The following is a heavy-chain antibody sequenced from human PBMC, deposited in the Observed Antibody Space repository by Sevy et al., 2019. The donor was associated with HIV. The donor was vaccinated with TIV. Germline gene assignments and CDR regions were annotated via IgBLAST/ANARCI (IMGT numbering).Heavy chain of an antibody. CDR3: AKDQGYNWNTEGFFDY. J-gene: IGHJ4*02. Sequence: GGSLRLSCAASAFSFSTNGMHWVRQAPGKGLEWVAFIRYDGSNKLYTDSVKGRFTISRDNSKNTLYLQMNSLTTEDTAVYYCAKDQGYNWNTEGFFDYWGQRTLVTVSS. CDR1: AFSFSTNG. D-gene: IGHD1-20*01. CDR2: IRYDGSNK. V-gene: IGHV3-30*02.